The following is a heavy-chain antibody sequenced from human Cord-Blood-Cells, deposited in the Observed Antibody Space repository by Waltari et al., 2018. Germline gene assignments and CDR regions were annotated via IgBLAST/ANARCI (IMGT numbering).Heavy chain of an antibody. CDR2: IYHSGST. Sequence: QLQLQESGSGLVKPSQTLSLTCAVSGGSISSGGYSWSWIRQPPGKGLEWIGYIYHSGSTYYNPSLKSRVTISVDRSKNQFSLKLSSVTAADTAVYYCARGVRLSYNWNYFDYWGQGTLVTVSS. J-gene: IGHJ4*02. CDR1: GGSISSGGYS. D-gene: IGHD1-20*01. V-gene: IGHV4-30-2*01. CDR3: ARGVRLSYNWNYFDY.